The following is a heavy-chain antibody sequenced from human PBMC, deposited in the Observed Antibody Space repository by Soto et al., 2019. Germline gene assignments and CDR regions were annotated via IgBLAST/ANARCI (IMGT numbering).Heavy chain of an antibody. J-gene: IGHJ4*02. D-gene: IGHD1-26*01. CDR3: ASIAYSASGFDY. CDR2: IYHSGRT. Sequence: SETLSLTCNVSGGSITNNNWWSWVRQPPGKGLEWIGAIYHSGRTNFNPSLKSRATLSLDYSENQFSLKLTSATAADTAIYYCASIAYSASGFDYWGQGTLVTVSS. V-gene: IGHV4-4*02. CDR1: GGSITNNNW.